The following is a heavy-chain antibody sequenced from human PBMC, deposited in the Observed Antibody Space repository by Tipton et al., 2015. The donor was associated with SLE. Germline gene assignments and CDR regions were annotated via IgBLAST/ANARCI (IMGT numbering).Heavy chain of an antibody. CDR1: GFTFSSYS. J-gene: IGHJ4*02. Sequence: SLRLSCAASGFTFSSYSMNWVRQAPGKGLEWVSSISTTNYTYYADSVKGRFTISRDNSKNTLYLQMSSLRAEDTAVYYCVKEGDYYGSGSYYLPFDYWGQGTLVTVSS. V-gene: IGHV3-21*01. CDR2: ISTTNYT. CDR3: VKEGDYYGSGSYYLPFDY. D-gene: IGHD3-10*01.